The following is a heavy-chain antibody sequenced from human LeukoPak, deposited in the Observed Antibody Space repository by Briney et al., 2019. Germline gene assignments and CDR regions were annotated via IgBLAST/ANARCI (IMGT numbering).Heavy chain of an antibody. CDR2: ISYSGST. Sequence: PSETLSLTCTVSGGSISSYYWSWIRQPPGKGLEWIACISYSGSTKYNPSLKSRVPISVDMSKNQLSLKLSSVTAADTAVYYCAREPGFDSSGYLNWFDPWGQGTLVTVSS. D-gene: IGHD3-22*01. V-gene: IGHV4-59*01. CDR3: AREPGFDSSGYLNWFDP. J-gene: IGHJ5*02. CDR1: GGSISSYY.